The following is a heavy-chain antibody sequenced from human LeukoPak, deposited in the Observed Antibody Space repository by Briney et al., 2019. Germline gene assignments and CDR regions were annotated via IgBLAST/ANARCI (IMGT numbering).Heavy chain of an antibody. Sequence: PGRSLRISCAASGFTFDDYAMHWVRQAPGKGLEWVSRISWNSGSIGYADSVKGRFTISRDNAKNSLYLQMNSLRAEDTALYYCAKGTYYYDSSGYYPDYYYGMDVWGQGTTVTVSS. CDR3: AKGTYYYDSSGYYPDYYYGMDV. V-gene: IGHV3-9*01. CDR2: ISWNSGSI. D-gene: IGHD3-22*01. J-gene: IGHJ6*02. CDR1: GFTFDDYA.